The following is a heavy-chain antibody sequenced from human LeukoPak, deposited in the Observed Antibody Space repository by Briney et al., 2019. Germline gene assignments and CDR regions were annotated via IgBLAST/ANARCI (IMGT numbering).Heavy chain of an antibody. D-gene: IGHD2-15*01. CDR3: ARGGSFAFDI. CDR1: GDSVSTNTGA. J-gene: IGHJ3*02. CDR2: TYYRSQWHN. V-gene: IGHV6-1*01. Sequence: SQTLLLTCAISGDSVSTNTGASNWIRQSPSRGLEWLGRTYYRSQWHNEYAVSVKSRINVTPDTSKNQVSLQLNSVTLEDTAVYYCARGGSFAFDIWGQGTMFTVSA.